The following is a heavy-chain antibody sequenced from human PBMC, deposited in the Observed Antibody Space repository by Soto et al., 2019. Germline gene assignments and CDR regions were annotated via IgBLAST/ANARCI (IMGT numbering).Heavy chain of an antibody. CDR3: ARDFXGPPDHGDYYYYYGMDV. CDR2: IWYDGSNK. Sequence: QSGGSLRLSCAASGFTFSSYGMHWVRQAPGKGLEWVAVIWYDGSNKYYADSVKGRFTISRDNSKNTLYLQMNSLRAEDTAVYYCARDFXGPPDHGDYYYYYGMDVWGQGTTVTVSS. CDR1: GFTFSSYG. V-gene: IGHV3-33*01. D-gene: IGHD2-8*02. J-gene: IGHJ6*02.